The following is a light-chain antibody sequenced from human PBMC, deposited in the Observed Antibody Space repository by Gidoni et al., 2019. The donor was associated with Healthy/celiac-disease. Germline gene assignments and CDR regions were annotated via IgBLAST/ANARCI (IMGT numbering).Light chain of an antibody. V-gene: IGKV1-33*01. CDR3: QQYDNLFT. CDR1: QDISNY. Sequence: DIQMTQSPSSLSASVGDRVTITCTASQDISNYLNWYQQKPGKAPKLLIYDASNLETGVPSRFSGSGSGTDFTFTISSLQPEDIATYYCQQYDNLFTFXPXTKVDIK. J-gene: IGKJ3*01. CDR2: DAS.